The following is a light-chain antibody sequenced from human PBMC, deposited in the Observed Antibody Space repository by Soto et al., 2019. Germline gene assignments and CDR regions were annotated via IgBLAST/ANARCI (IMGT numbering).Light chain of an antibody. CDR2: AAS. V-gene: IGKV1-9*01. Sequence: DFQLTQSPSFLSASVGVRVTITCRASQDISNYLAWYQQKPGKAPKFLISAASTLQSGVPSTFSASGSGTEFTLTISSLQPEDFATYYCQRLNTYPFTFGPGTTVDLK. CDR3: QRLNTYPFT. CDR1: QDISNY. J-gene: IGKJ3*01.